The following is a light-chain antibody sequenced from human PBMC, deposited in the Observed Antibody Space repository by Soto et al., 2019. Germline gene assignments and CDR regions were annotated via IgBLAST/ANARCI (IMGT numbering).Light chain of an antibody. CDR3: QQYNNWPGIT. CDR2: GAS. CDR1: QSVSSN. J-gene: IGKJ3*01. V-gene: IGKV3-15*01. Sequence: EIVMTQSPATLSGSPGERATLSCRASQSVSSNLAWYQRKPGQAPRLLIYGASTRATGIPARFSGSGSGTEFTLTISSLQSEDFAVYYCQQYNNWPGITFGPGTKVDIK.